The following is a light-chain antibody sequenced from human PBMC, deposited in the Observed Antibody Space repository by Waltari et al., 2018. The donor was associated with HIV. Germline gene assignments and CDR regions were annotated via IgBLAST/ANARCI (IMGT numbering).Light chain of an antibody. CDR3: SSYGGNSNVI. J-gene: IGLJ2*01. CDR1: SSDIGYYDY. Sequence: QSALTQPPSQSGSPGQSVTISCTGTSSDIGYYDYVSWYQHQPGEAPKLLIYGVLKKPSGVPHRFSGSKSGNTASLTVSGLQAEDEADYYCSSYGGNSNVIFGGGTKLTVL. V-gene: IGLV2-8*01. CDR2: GVL.